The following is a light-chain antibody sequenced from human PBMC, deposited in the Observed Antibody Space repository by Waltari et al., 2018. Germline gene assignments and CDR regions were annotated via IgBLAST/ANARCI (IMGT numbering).Light chain of an antibody. CDR2: KAS. CDR1: QSISNW. V-gene: IGKV1-5*03. Sequence: DIEMTQSPSTLSASVGDGVTITCRASQSISNWLAWYQQKPGKAPKLLIDKASNLESGVPSRFSGSGSGTEFTLTISSLQPDDFATYYCQQYNSFSHFTFGQGTKLEIK. J-gene: IGKJ2*01. CDR3: QQYNSFSHFT.